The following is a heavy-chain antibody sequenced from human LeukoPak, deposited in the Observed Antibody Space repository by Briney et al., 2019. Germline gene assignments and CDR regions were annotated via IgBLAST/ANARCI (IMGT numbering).Heavy chain of an antibody. V-gene: IGHV3-20*04. CDR3: ARGSSYSSSSPSDY. CDR1: GFTFDDYA. CDR2: INWNGGST. Sequence: GGTLRLSCAASGFTFDDYAMSWVRQVPGKGLEWVSGINWNGGSTGYAESVKGRFTISRDNAKNSLYLQMNSLRAEDTALYYCARGSSYSSSSPSDYWGQGTLVTVSS. J-gene: IGHJ4*02. D-gene: IGHD6-6*01.